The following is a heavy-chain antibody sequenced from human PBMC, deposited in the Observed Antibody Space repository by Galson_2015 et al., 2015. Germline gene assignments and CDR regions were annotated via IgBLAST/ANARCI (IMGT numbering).Heavy chain of an antibody. CDR2: INSDGSST. V-gene: IGHV3-74*01. Sequence: SLRLSCAASGFTFSSYWMHWVRQAPGKGLVWVSRINSDGSSTSYADSVKGRFTISRDNAKNTLYLQMNSLRAEDTAVYYCAGGQWTDAFDIWGQGTMVTVSS. CDR3: AGGQWTDAFDI. CDR1: GFTFSSYW. J-gene: IGHJ3*02. D-gene: IGHD6-19*01.